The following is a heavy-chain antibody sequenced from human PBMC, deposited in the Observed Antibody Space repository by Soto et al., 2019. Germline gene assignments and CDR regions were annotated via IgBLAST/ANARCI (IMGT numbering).Heavy chain of an antibody. V-gene: IGHV3-11*01. D-gene: IGHD3-10*01. Sequence: QMQLVQSGGGLVKPGGSLRHSCAASGCSFSDYYMSWIRRAPGKGLEWVSYIGASGSPIYFGDSVKGRFSISRDNTNNSLYLQMNSLRPDDTSVYYCARGTYGMDVWGHGPTVIVSS. CDR1: GCSFSDYY. CDR3: ARGTYGMDV. J-gene: IGHJ6*02. CDR2: IGASGSPI.